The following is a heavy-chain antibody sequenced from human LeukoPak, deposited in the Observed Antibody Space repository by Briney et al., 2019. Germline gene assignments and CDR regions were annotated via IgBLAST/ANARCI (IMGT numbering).Heavy chain of an antibody. J-gene: IGHJ1*01. D-gene: IGHD5-24*01. CDR1: GFTFSSYA. CDR3: ARLSRDGNQYFQH. Sequence: GGSLRLSCAASGFTFSSYAMSWVRQAPGKGLEWVSAISGSGGSTYYADSVKGRFTISRDNSKNMLYLQMNSLRAEDTAVYYCARLSRDGNQYFQHWGQGTLVTVSS. CDR2: ISGSGGST. V-gene: IGHV3-23*01.